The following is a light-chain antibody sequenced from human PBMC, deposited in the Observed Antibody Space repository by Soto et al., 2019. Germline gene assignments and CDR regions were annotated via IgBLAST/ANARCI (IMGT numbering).Light chain of an antibody. V-gene: IGKV3-11*01. J-gene: IGKJ4*01. CDR3: RQRSNWPPLT. Sequence: EIVLTQSPATLSLSPGERATLSCRASQSVSSYLAWYQQKPGQAPRLLIYDASNRATAIPARFSGSGSGTDFTLTISSLEAEDFAVYYCRQRSNWPPLTFGGGTKVEIK. CDR1: QSVSSY. CDR2: DAS.